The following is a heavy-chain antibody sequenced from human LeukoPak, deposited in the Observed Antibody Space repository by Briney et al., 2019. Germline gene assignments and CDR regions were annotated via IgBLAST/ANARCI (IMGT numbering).Heavy chain of an antibody. D-gene: IGHD3-3*01. V-gene: IGHV3-7*01. Sequence: GGSLRLSCAASGFTFSSYWMSWVRQAPGKGLEWVANIKQDGSEKYYVDSVKGRFTISRDNAKNSLYLQMNSLRAEDTAARVSLPAVLEWSLPGYFDYWGQGTLVTVSS. J-gene: IGHJ4*02. CDR1: GFTFSSYW. CDR2: IKQDGSEK. CDR3: LPAVLEWSLPGYFDY.